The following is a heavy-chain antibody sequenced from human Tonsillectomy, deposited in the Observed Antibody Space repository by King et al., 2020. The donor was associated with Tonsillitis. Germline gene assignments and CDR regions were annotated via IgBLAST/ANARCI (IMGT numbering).Heavy chain of an antibody. D-gene: IGHD5-24*01. CDR1: GYSISSGYY. Sequence: VQLQESGPGLVKPSETLSLTCAVSGYSISSGYYWGWIRQPPGKGLEWIGSLYHRGSTYYNPSLKSRVTISVDTSKNQFSLRLSSVTAADTAVYYCARDSDGYGVTGWFDPWGQGTLVTVSS. J-gene: IGHJ5*02. CDR3: ARDSDGYGVTGWFDP. CDR2: LYHRGST. V-gene: IGHV4-38-2*02.